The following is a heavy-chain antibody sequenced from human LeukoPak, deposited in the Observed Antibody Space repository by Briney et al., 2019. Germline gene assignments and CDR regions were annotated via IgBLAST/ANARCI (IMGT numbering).Heavy chain of an antibody. V-gene: IGHV3-23*01. CDR1: GFTFSSYA. J-gene: IGHJ4*02. CDR3: AKARSLQWRESFDY. CDR2: ISGSGGST. Sequence: GGSLRLSRAASGFTFSSYAMSWVRQAPGKGLEWVSAISGSGGSTYYADSVKGRFTISRDNSKNTLYLQMNSLRAEDTAVYYCAKARSLQWRESFDYWGQGTLVTVSS. D-gene: IGHD6-19*01.